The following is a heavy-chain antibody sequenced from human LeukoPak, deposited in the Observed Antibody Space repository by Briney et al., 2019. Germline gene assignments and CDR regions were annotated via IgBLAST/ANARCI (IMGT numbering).Heavy chain of an antibody. CDR3: ARLGGYYGSGRYPDY. Sequence: ASVKVSCKASGYTFTSYGISWVRQAPGQGLEWMGWISAYSGNTNYAQKLQGRVTMTTDTSTSTAYMELRSLRSDDTAVYYCARLGGYYGSGRYPDYWGQGTLVTVSS. V-gene: IGHV1-18*01. CDR2: ISAYSGNT. J-gene: IGHJ4*02. CDR1: GYTFTSYG. D-gene: IGHD3-10*01.